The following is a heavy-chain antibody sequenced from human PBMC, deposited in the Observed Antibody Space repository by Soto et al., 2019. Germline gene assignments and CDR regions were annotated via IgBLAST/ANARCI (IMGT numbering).Heavy chain of an antibody. CDR1: GFTFSSYS. J-gene: IGHJ5*02. CDR2: ISSSSSYI. Sequence: SGGSLRLSCAASGFTFSSYSMNWVRQAPGKGLEWVSSISSSSSYIYYADSVKGRFTISRDSAKNSLYLQMNSLRAEDTAVYYCARDPAKQWQVLGWFDPWGQGTLVTVSS. D-gene: IGHD6-19*01. V-gene: IGHV3-21*01. CDR3: ARDPAKQWQVLGWFDP.